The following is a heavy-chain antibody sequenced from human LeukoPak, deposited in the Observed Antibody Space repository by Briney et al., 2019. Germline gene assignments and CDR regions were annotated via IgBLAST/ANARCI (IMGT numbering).Heavy chain of an antibody. J-gene: IGHJ6*02. D-gene: IGHD3-10*01. V-gene: IGHV1-69*05. CDR3: ARDDGARYDGMDV. CDR2: IIPIFGTA. CDR1: GGTFSSYA. Sequence: GASVKVSCKASGGTFSSYAISWVRQAPGQGLEWMGGIIPIFGTANYAQKFQGRVTITTDESTSTAYMELSSLRSEDTAVYYCARDDGARYDGMDVWGQGTTVTVSS.